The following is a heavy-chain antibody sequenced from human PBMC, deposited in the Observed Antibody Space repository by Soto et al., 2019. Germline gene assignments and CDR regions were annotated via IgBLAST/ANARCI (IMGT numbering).Heavy chain of an antibody. D-gene: IGHD1-26*01. CDR2: ISPYNGNT. J-gene: IGHJ5*02. V-gene: IGHV1-18*01. CDR1: GYTFTSYG. Sequence: QVQLVQSGAEVKKPGASVKVSCKASGYTFTSYGVSWVRQAPGQGLEWMGWISPYNGNTEYAQKLQGRVTMTTDTSTSTACMELRSLRSDDTAVYYCARDNHDPTRYSGTYYVWFDPWGQGTLVTVSS. CDR3: ARDNHDPTRYSGTYYVWFDP.